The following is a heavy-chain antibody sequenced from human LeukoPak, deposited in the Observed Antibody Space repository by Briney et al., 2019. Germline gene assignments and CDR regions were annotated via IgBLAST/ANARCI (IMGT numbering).Heavy chain of an antibody. V-gene: IGHV3-74*01. D-gene: IGHD3-3*01. CDR2: INSDGSST. Sequence: GGSLRLSCAASGFTFSSYWMHWVRQAPRKGLVWVSRINSDGSSTSYADSVKGRFTISRDNAKNTLYLQMNSLRAEDTAVYYCASSEGEFWSGYGPYWGQGTLVTVSS. CDR1: GFTFSSYW. CDR3: ASSEGEFWSGYGPY. J-gene: IGHJ4*02.